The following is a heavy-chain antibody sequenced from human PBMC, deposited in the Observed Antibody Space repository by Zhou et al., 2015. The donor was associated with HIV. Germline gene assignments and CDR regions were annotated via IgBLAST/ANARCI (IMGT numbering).Heavy chain of an antibody. CDR2: ISSSSTI. Sequence: DVQVVESGGGLVQPGGSLRLSCAASGINFNNYGVNWVRQAPGKGLEWLSYISSSSTIYVADSVKGRFTTSRDDVKNSLSLQMNSLGAEDTGIYYCARDDAYCGGECPLDFWGQGTLVSVSS. J-gene: IGHJ4*02. CDR3: ARDDAYCGGECPLDF. CDR1: GINFNNYG. D-gene: IGHD2-21*01. V-gene: IGHV3-48*01.